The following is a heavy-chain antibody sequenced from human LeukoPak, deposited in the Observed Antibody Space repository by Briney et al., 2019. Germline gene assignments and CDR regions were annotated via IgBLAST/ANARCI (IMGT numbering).Heavy chain of an antibody. J-gene: IGHJ4*02. Sequence: GGSLRLSCAASGFNFRRNGMHWVRQAPGKGLEWLSFIRFGGTKKFYTQSVRGRFTISRDTSINVLYLQMNNLTAEDTAVYYCARDFDDPTGHYYYLPDYWGPGTLVTVSS. CDR3: ARDFDDPTGHYYYLPDY. CDR2: IRFGGTKK. CDR1: GFNFRRNG. D-gene: IGHD3-22*01. V-gene: IGHV3-30*02.